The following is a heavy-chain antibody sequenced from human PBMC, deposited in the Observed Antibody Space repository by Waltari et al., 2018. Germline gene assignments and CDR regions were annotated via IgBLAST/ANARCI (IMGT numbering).Heavy chain of an antibody. CDR1: GGSFGGSS. J-gene: IGHJ4*02. CDR3: ARRGFVRLFDY. D-gene: IGHD3-10*01. CDR2: INHSGST. V-gene: IGHV4-34*01. Sequence: QVQLQQWGAGLLKPSETLSLTCAVSGGSFGGSSWTWIRQPPGKGLEWIGEINHSGSTNYNPSLKSRVTISVDTSKNQFSLKLSSVTAADTAVYYCARRGFVRLFDYWGQGTLVTVSS.